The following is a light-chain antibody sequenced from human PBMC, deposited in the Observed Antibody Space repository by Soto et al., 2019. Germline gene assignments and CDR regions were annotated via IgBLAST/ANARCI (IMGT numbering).Light chain of an antibody. CDR2: DVS. CDR1: SSDVGNYNY. J-gene: IGLJ1*01. Sequence: VLTQPASVSGSPGQSITISCTGASSDVGNYNYVSWYQQHPGKAPKLIIYDVSNRPSGVSNRLSGSKSGNTASLTISGLQAEDEADYYCSSYTSSTTLYVFGTGTKVTVL. V-gene: IGLV2-14*03. CDR3: SSYTSSTTLYV.